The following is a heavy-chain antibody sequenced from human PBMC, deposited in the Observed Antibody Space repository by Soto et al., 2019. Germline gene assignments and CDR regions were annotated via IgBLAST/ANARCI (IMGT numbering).Heavy chain of an antibody. CDR3: ARALRFLEWFDY. CDR1: GFTFSSYS. D-gene: IGHD3-3*01. V-gene: IGHV3-21*01. CDR2: ISSSSTYI. Sequence: LRLSCAASGFTFSSYSMNWARQAPGKGLEWVSSISSSSTYIYYADSVKGRFTISRDNAKNSLYLQMNSLRAEDTAVYYCARALRFLEWFDYWGQGTLVTVSS. J-gene: IGHJ5*01.